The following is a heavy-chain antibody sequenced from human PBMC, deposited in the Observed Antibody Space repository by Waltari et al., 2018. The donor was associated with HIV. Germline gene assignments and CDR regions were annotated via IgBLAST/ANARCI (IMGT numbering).Heavy chain of an antibody. CDR3: AHRRAGYSSGWYTSGFDY. J-gene: IGHJ4*02. CDR2: IYWNDDK. D-gene: IGHD6-13*01. Sequence: QITLKESGPTLVKPTQTLTLTCTFSGFSVATSGVGVGWIRQPPGKALEWLALIYWNDDKRYSPSLGSRLTISKDTSKNQVVLTMTNMDPVDTATYYCAHRRAGYSSGWYTSGFDYWGQGTLVTVSS. V-gene: IGHV2-5*01. CDR1: GFSVATSGVG.